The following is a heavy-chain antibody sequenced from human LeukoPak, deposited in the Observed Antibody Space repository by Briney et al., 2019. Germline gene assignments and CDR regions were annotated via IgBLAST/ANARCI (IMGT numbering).Heavy chain of an antibody. D-gene: IGHD1-7*01. CDR2: ISSSSSYI. Sequence: GGSLRLSCAASGFTFSLYWMAWVRQAPGKGLEWVSSISSSSSYIYYADSVKGRFTISRDNAKNSLYLQMNSLRAEDTAVYYCARDAGITGTTEFDYWGQGTLVTVSS. J-gene: IGHJ4*02. V-gene: IGHV3-21*01. CDR3: ARDAGITGTTEFDY. CDR1: GFTFSLYW.